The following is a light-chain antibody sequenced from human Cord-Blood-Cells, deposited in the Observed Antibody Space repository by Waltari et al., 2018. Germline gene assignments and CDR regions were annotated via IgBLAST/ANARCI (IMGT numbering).Light chain of an antibody. CDR1: QSISNY. Sequence: DIQMTQSPSSLSASVGDRVTITCRASQSISNYLNMYQQKPGKAPKILIYAASSLQSGVPSRFSGSGSGTDFTLTISSLQPEDFATYYCQQSYSTPYSFGQGTKLEIK. CDR3: QQSYSTPYS. CDR2: AAS. J-gene: IGKJ2*03. V-gene: IGKV1-39*01.